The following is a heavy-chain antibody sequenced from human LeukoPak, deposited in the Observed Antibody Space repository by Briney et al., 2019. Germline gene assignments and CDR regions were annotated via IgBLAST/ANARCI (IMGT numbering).Heavy chain of an antibody. V-gene: IGHV3-53*01. Sequence: GSLRLSCTVSGFSVSDNSMSWVRQAPGKGLEWVSFIYSGTTHYSDSVKGRFTISRDNSKNTLYLQMNSLRAEDTAVYYCARDQSGPFLFDYWGQGTLVTASS. CDR2: IYSGTT. CDR1: GFSVSDNS. J-gene: IGHJ4*02. CDR3: ARDQSGPFLFDY.